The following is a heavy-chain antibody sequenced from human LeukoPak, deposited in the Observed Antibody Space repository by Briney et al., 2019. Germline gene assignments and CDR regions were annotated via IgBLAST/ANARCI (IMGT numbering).Heavy chain of an antibody. V-gene: IGHV3-53*01. J-gene: IGHJ4*02. Sequence: AGGSLRLSCAASGFTVSSNYMSWVRQAPGKGMEWVSVIYSGGSTYYADSVKGRFTISRDNSKNTLYLQMNSLRAEDTAVYYCATTVVTPGFDYWGQGTLVTVSS. D-gene: IGHD4-23*01. CDR3: ATTVVTPGFDY. CDR2: IYSGGST. CDR1: GFTVSSNY.